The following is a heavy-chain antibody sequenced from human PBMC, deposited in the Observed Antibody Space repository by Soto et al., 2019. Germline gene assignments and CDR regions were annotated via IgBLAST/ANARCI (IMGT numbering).Heavy chain of an antibody. V-gene: IGHV3-48*01. CDR3: ARDSAGHGDYFYYYAMDV. Sequence: EVQLVESGGGLVQPAGSLRLSCAASGFTFSSYSMNWVRQAPGKGLEWVSYISGSSRTIYYADSVRGRFTISRDNAKNSLYLQMNSLRAEDTAVYSCARDSAGHGDYFYYYAMDVWGQGTTVTVSS. D-gene: IGHD6-19*01. CDR1: GFTFSSYS. CDR2: ISGSSRTI. J-gene: IGHJ6*02.